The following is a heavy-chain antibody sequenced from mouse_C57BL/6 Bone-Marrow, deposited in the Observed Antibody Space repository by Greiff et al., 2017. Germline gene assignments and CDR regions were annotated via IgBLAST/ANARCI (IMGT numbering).Heavy chain of an antibody. V-gene: IGHV2-3*01. D-gene: IGHD2-3*01. J-gene: IGHJ4*01. Sequence: QVQLKESGPGLVAPSQSLSITCTVSGFSLTSYGVSWVSQPPGQGLEWLGVICGDGSTNYHSALISRLSISKDNSKSQVFLKLNSRQTDYTATYYCAKQGSMVVTDYAMDYWGQGTSVTVSS. CDR3: AKQGSMVVTDYAMDY. CDR2: ICGDGST. CDR1: GFSLTSYG.